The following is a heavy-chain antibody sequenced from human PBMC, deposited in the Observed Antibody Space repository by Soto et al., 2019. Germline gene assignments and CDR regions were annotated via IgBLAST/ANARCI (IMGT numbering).Heavy chain of an antibody. D-gene: IGHD6-6*01. J-gene: IGHJ6*02. CDR1: GFTFSIYA. CDR3: VRERQLGV. CDR2: IDASGGTT. V-gene: IGHV3-23*01. Sequence: EGQLLESGGRLVQPGESLRLSCAASGFTFSIYAMSWARQAPGKGLEWASVIDASGGTTYTDSVKGRFTISRDNSKNTLYLQMNSLRVEDTAVYYCVRERQLGVWGQGTTVTVSS.